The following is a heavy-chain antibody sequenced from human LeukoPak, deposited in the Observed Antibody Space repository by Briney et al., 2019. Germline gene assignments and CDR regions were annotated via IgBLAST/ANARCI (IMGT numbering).Heavy chain of an antibody. D-gene: IGHD2-2*01. CDR3: ARGVIVVVPATTYYFDY. Sequence: SVKVSCKASGGTFSSYAISWVRQAPGHGLEWMGGIIPIFGTANYAQKFQGRVTITTDESTSTAYMELSSLRSEDTAVYYCARGVIVVVPATTYYFDYWGQGTLVTVSS. J-gene: IGHJ4*02. CDR1: GGTFSSYA. CDR2: IIPIFGTA. V-gene: IGHV1-69*05.